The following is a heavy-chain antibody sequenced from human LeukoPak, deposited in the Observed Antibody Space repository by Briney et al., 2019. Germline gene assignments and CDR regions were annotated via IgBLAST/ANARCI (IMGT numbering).Heavy chain of an antibody. CDR1: GGSISSYY. J-gene: IGHJ6*03. CDR2: IYTSGST. V-gene: IGHV4-4*07. CDR3: ARDSIVVVPAAPTHYYMDV. D-gene: IGHD2-2*01. Sequence: SETLSLTCTVSGGSISSYYWSWIRQPAGKGLEWIGRIYTSGSTNYNPSLKSRVTMSVDTSKNQFSLKLSSVTAADTAVYYCARDSIVVVPAAPTHYYMDVWGKGTTVTVSS.